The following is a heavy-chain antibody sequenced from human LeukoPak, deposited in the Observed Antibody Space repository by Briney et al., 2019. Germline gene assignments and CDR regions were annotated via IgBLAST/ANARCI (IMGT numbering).Heavy chain of an antibody. Sequence: GGSLRLSCAASGNTFSSYAMSWVRQAPGKGLEWVSGINSRGVSTYYADSVKGRFTISRDNFKNTLYLQMNSLGAEDTAVYYCAKQDDSTHYSYMDVWGKGTTVTVSS. D-gene: IGHD2-15*01. J-gene: IGHJ6*03. CDR3: AKQDDSTHYSYMDV. V-gene: IGHV3-23*01. CDR2: INSRGVST. CDR1: GNTFSSYA.